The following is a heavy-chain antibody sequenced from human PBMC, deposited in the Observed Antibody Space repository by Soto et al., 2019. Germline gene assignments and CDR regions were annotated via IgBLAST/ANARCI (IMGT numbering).Heavy chain of an antibody. CDR2: ISSSSSYI. CDR3: ARERTVTTDFDY. CDR1: GFTFSSYS. Sequence: EVQLVESGGGLVKPGGSLRLSCAASGFTFSSYSMNWVRQAPGKGLEWVSSISSSSSYIYYADSVKGRFTISRDNAKNSLYLQMNSLRAEDTAVYYCARERTVTTDFDYWGQVTLVTVSS. V-gene: IGHV3-21*01. J-gene: IGHJ4*02. D-gene: IGHD4-17*01.